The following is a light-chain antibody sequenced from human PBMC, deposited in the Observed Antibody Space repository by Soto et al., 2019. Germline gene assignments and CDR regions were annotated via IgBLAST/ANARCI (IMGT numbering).Light chain of an antibody. CDR2: AAS. Sequence: DIPMTQSPSSPTPSVGDTITVTCRANQSITKSLNWYQKKPGAAPRLLIRAASGLHSGVPSRFSGSGSGTDFTLTISSLEPDDLATYYCQQSYITPITFGQGTRLEIK. CDR3: QQSYITPIT. J-gene: IGKJ5*01. V-gene: IGKV1-39*01. CDR1: QSITKS.